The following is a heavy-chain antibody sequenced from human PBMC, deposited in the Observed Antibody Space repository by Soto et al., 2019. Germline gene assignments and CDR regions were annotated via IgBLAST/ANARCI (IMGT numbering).Heavy chain of an antibody. CDR3: TRGLFSGSSYSGSWYYFDS. J-gene: IGHJ4*02. D-gene: IGHD1-26*01. V-gene: IGHV4-39*07. CDR1: GFSLTTSGMG. CDR2: INHSGSS. Sequence: SGPTLVNPTQTLTLTCTFSGFSLTTSGMGVGWIRQTPGKGLQWIGQINHSGSSIYNPSLKNRVTISTMSNNKFSLELSSVTAADTAVYYCTRGLFSGSSYSGSWYYFDSWGQGTMVTVSS.